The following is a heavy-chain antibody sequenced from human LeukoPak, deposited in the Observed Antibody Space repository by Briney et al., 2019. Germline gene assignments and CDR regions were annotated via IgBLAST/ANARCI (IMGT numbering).Heavy chain of an antibody. Sequence: ASVKVSCKASGYTFTGYYMHWVRQAPGQGLEWMGRINPNSGGTNYAQKFQGRVTITADESTSTAYMELSSLRSEDTAVYYCASQGVRPLAFDYWGQGTLVTVSS. CDR2: INPNSGGT. J-gene: IGHJ4*02. D-gene: IGHD3-10*01. V-gene: IGHV1-2*06. CDR3: ASQGVRPLAFDY. CDR1: GYTFTGYY.